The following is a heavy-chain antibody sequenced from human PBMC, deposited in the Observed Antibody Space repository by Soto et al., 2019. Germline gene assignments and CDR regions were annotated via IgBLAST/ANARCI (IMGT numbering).Heavy chain of an antibody. CDR3: ARDHRRPAVRRSYGMDV. J-gene: IGHJ6*02. CDR1: GYTFTSYY. V-gene: IGHV1-46*01. CDR2: INPSGGST. Sequence: ASVKVSCKASGYTFTSYYMHWVRQAPGQGLEWMGIINPSGGSTSYAQKFQGRVTMTRDTSTSTVYMERSSLRSEDTAVYYCARDHRRPAVRRSYGMDVWGQGTTVTVSS. D-gene: IGHD3-16*02.